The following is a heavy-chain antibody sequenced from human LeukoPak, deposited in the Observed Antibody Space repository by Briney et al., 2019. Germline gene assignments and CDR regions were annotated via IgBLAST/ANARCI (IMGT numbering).Heavy chain of an antibody. D-gene: IGHD2-2*01. CDR1: GGSFSNDA. CDR2: IIPIYGAT. Sequence: SVKVSCKASGGSFSNDAISWVRQAPGQGLEWMGQIIPIYGATNYAQKFEDRVTISMDESPDTANMELSSLRSDDTAVYYCAREARYCEHTSCHPAFGLWGQGTPVTVSS. CDR3: AREARYCEHTSCHPAFGL. J-gene: IGHJ3*01. V-gene: IGHV1-69*05.